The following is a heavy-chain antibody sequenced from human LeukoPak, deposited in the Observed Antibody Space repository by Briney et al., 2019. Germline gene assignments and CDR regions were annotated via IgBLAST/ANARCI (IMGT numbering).Heavy chain of an antibody. CDR1: GYSFTSYW. V-gene: IGHV5-51*01. Sequence: GESLKISCKGSGYSFTSYWIGWVRQMPGKGLDWMAIIYPGDSDTTYSPSFQGQVTISADKSISTAYLQWSSLKASDTAIYYCATAQDSAAARHFDYWGQGTLVTVSS. CDR2: IYPGDSDT. D-gene: IGHD6-6*01. CDR3: ATAQDSAAARHFDY. J-gene: IGHJ4*02.